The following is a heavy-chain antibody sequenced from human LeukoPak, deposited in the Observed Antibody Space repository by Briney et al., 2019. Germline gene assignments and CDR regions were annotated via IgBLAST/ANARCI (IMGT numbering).Heavy chain of an antibody. D-gene: IGHD4-17*01. Sequence: GGSLRLSCAASGFTFSNYAMAWVRQAPGKGLEWVSAISGNGGRTYSTDSVQGRFTISRDNSKNTLYLQMNSLRAEDTAVYYCTRGRYYFDYWGQGTLVTVSS. CDR2: ISGNGGRT. CDR3: TRGRYYFDY. J-gene: IGHJ4*02. V-gene: IGHV3-23*01. CDR1: GFTFSNYA.